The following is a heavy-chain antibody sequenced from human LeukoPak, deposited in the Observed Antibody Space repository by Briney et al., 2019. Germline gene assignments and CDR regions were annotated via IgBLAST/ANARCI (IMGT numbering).Heavy chain of an antibody. CDR3: VRSLSLSY. CDR1: GFTLSNFW. Sequence: GGPLRLSCVVSGFTLSNFWMSWVRQAPGKGLQWVANLKQDGTEKNYVDSVKGRFTVSRDNAKNAVYLQMNSLRVEDTAMYYCVRSLSLSYWGQGALVTVSS. J-gene: IGHJ4*02. CDR2: LKQDGTEK. V-gene: IGHV3-7*01.